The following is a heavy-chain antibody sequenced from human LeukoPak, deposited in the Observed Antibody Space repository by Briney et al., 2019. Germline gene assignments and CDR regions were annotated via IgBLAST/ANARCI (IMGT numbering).Heavy chain of an antibody. J-gene: IGHJ4*02. Sequence: KPSETLSLTCTVSGGSISSHYWSWIRQPPGKGLEWIGYIYYSGSTNYNPSLKSRVTISVDTSKNQFSLKLSSVTAADTAVYYCASLLQGFFDYWGQGTLVTVPS. CDR1: GGSISSHY. V-gene: IGHV4-59*11. CDR2: IYYSGST. CDR3: ASLLQGFFDY.